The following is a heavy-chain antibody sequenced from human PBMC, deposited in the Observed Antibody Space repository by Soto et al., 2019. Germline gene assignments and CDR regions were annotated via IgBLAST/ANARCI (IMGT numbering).Heavy chain of an antibody. V-gene: IGHV4-39*01. CDR2: MFYGVST. CDR1: GSSINSSGYY. D-gene: IGHD3-3*02. J-gene: IGHJ4*02. Sequence: SETLSLTCTVSGSSINSSGYYWGWIRQPPGKGLEWIGSMFYGVSTYHNPSLKSRVTVSVDTSKNQFSLNLRSVTAADTAVYYCARLPSRHLVDYWGQGTLVTVSS. CDR3: ARLPSRHLVDY.